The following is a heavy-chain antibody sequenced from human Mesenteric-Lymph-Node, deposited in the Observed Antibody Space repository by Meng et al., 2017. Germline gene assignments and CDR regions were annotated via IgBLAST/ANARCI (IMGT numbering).Heavy chain of an antibody. CDR2: IYYRGST. CDR1: GGSVSSGSYY. V-gene: IGHV4-61*01. Sequence: SEPLSLTCTVSGGSVSSGSYYWSWIRQPPGKGLEWIGYIYYRGSTNYNPSLKSRVTISVDTSKNQFSLKLSSVTAADTAVYYCATTGLRYSGYDIFDYWGQGTRVTVSS. D-gene: IGHD5-12*01. CDR3: ATTGLRYSGYDIFDY. J-gene: IGHJ4*02.